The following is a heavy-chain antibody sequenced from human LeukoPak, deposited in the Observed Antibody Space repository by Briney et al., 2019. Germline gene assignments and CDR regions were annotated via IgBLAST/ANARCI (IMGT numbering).Heavy chain of an antibody. D-gene: IGHD2-15*01. CDR2: INHSGST. V-gene: IGHV4-34*01. Sequence: TSETLSLTCAVYGGPFSGYYWSWIRQPPGKGLEWIGEINHSGSTNYNPSLKSRVTISVDTSKNQFSLKLSSVTAADTAVYYCARASGDAPYWGQGTLVTVSS. J-gene: IGHJ4*02. CDR1: GGPFSGYY. CDR3: ARASGDAPY.